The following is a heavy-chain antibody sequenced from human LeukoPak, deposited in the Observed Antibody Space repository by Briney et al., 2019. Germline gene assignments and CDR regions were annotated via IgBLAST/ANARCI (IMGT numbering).Heavy chain of an antibody. Sequence: SHTLSLTCADHGGSFSGYYWIGIRHPPGNDLQLHVEHKHRGNTNYNPSLKSRVTISVDTSKNQFSLKLSSVTAADTAVYYCARGWGYYDSSGYWVYWGQGTLVTVSS. V-gene: IGHV4-34*01. J-gene: IGHJ4*02. D-gene: IGHD3-22*01. CDR2: HKHRGNT. CDR3: ARGWGYYDSSGYWVY. CDR1: GGSFSGYY.